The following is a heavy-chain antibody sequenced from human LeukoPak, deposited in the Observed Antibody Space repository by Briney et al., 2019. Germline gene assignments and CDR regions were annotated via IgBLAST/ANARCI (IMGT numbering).Heavy chain of an antibody. D-gene: IGHD1-26*01. Sequence: PGRSLRLSCTASGFTFGDYTLSWVRQAPGKGLEWVSVIYSGGSTYYADSVKGRFTISGDTSKNTLYLQMNSLRAEDTALYYCAKDSWEDHWGQGTLVTVSS. J-gene: IGHJ4*02. CDR2: IYSGGST. V-gene: IGHV3-53*05. CDR1: GFTFGDYT. CDR3: AKDSWEDH.